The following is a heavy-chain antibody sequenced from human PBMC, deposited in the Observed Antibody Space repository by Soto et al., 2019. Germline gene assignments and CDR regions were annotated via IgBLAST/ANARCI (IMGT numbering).Heavy chain of an antibody. CDR3: AKLRSPYANEPFDI. D-gene: IGHD2-2*01. CDR1: GFTFNHYA. Sequence: GGSLRLSCAASGFTFNHYAMTWVRQAPGKGLEWVSSLSGGGGTYYADSVKGRFTISRDNSKKTLYLQMNSLSAEDTAVYYCAKLRSPYANEPFDIWGQGTLVTVSS. CDR2: LSGGGGT. V-gene: IGHV3-23*01. J-gene: IGHJ3*02.